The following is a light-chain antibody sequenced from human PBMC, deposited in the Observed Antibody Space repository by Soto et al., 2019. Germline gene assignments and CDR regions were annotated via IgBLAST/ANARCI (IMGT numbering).Light chain of an antibody. CDR3: QQYYSYPWT. V-gene: IGKV1-5*01. CDR2: AAS. J-gene: IGKJ1*01. CDR1: QTISSW. Sequence: DIQMTQSPSTLSGSVGDRVTITFLASQTISSWLAWYQQKPGKAPKLLIYAASTLQSGVPSRFSGSGSGTDFTLTISCLQSEDFATYYCQQYYSYPWTFGQGTKVDIK.